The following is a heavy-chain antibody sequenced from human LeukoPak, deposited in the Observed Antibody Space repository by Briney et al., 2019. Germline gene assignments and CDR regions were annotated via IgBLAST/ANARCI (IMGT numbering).Heavy chain of an antibody. CDR2: INWNGGGT. CDR3: ARDPPYYYDSSGKGWYFDY. J-gene: IGHJ4*02. D-gene: IGHD3-22*01. CDR1: GFTFDDYG. Sequence: PGGSLRLSCAASGFTFDDYGVSWVRQAPGKGLEWVSGINWNGGGTGYADSVKGRFTISRDNAKNPLYLQMNSLRAEDTALYYCARDPPYYYDSSGKGWYFDYWGQGTLVTVSS. V-gene: IGHV3-20*04.